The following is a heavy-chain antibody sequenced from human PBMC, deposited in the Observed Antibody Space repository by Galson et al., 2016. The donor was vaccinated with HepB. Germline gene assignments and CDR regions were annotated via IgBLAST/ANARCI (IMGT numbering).Heavy chain of an antibody. CDR1: GFTFSKYG. CDR2: DSMDGRRK. V-gene: IGHV3-30*18. CDR3: AKRNEYCPPVGCSVDY. J-gene: IGHJ4*02. D-gene: IGHD2/OR15-2a*01. Sequence: SLRLSCAASGFTFSKYGMHWVRQAPGKGLEWVAADSMDGRRKFYADSVKGRFTISRDNSNNMLFLQMSSLRPDDTAVYYCAKRNEYCPPVGCSVDYVGQGTLVFVSS.